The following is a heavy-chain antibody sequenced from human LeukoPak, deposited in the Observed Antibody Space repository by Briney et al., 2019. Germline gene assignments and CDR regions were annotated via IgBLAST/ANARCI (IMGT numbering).Heavy chain of an antibody. CDR3: ARDRYCSSTSCYNHCYYYGMDV. J-gene: IGHJ6*02. CDR1: GYTFTGYY. D-gene: IGHD2-2*02. CDR2: INPNSGGT. Sequence: GASVKVSCKASGYTFTGYYMHWVRQAPGQGLEWMGWINPNSGGTNYAQKFQGRVTMTRDTSISTAYMELSRLRSDDTAVYYCARDRYCSSTSCYNHCYYYGMDVWGQGTTVTVSS. V-gene: IGHV1-2*02.